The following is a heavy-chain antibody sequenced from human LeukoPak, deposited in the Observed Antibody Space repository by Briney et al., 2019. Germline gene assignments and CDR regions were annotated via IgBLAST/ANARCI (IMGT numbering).Heavy chain of an antibody. CDR1: GGSFSGYY. Sequence: SETLSLTCAVYGGSFSGYYWSWIRQPPGKGLEWIGEINHSGSTNYNPSLKSRVTISVDTSKNQFSLKLSSVTAVDTAVYYCAVGDSYVLPYFDCWGQGTLVTVSS. D-gene: IGHD5-18*01. CDR3: AVGDSYVLPYFDC. V-gene: IGHV4-34*01. J-gene: IGHJ4*02. CDR2: INHSGST.